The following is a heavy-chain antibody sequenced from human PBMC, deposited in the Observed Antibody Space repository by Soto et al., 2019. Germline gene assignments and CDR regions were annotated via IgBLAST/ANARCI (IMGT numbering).Heavy chain of an antibody. V-gene: IGHV5-51*01. CDR3: ARLYGSGSYFIDY. CDR2: IYPDDSNT. CDR1: GYNFATYF. J-gene: IGHJ4*02. Sequence: GESLKISCEGSGYNFATYFIAWVRQMPGKGLEWVALIYPDDSNTRYGPSFQGQVTISADKSISTAYLQWNSLKASDTALYYCARLYGSGSYFIDYWGLGTLVTVSS. D-gene: IGHD3-10*01.